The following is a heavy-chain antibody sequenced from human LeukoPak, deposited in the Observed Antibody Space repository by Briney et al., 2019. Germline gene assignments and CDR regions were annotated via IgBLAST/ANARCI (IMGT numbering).Heavy chain of an antibody. D-gene: IGHD3-10*02. CDR1: GIAVSDNY. Sequence: GGSLRLSCAASGIAVSDNYMGWVRQAPGKGLEWVSVISSDGKTDHADSVKGRFTISRDNSKNTVSLQMNILRAEDTAVYYCVRDQQWRIYSGRFYPQAKAYYYYAMDVWGQGTTVSVSS. CDR3: VRDQQWRIYSGRFYPQAKAYYYYAMDV. CDR2: ISSDGKT. J-gene: IGHJ6*02. V-gene: IGHV3-66*01.